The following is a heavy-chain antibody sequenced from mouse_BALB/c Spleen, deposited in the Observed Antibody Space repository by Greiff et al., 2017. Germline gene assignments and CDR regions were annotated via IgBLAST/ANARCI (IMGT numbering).Heavy chain of an antibody. V-gene: IGHV14-4*02. Sequence: VQLQQSGAELVRSGASVKLSCTASGFNIKDYYMLWVKQRPEQGLEWIGWIDPENGDTEYAPKFQGKATMTADTSSNTAYLQLSSLTSEDTAVYYCARNWALDYWGQGTTLTVSS. J-gene: IGHJ2*01. CDR2: IDPENGDT. CDR3: ARNWALDY. CDR1: GFNIKDYY. D-gene: IGHD4-1*01.